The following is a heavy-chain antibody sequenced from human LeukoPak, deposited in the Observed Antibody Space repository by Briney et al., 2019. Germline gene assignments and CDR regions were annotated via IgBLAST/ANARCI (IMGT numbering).Heavy chain of an antibody. Sequence: GGSLRLSCAASGFTFSSYSMNWVRQAPGKGLEWVSSISSGSSYIYYADSVKGRFTISRDNAKNSLYLQMNSLRAEDTAVYYCALDSGSPQYYFYCWGQGTLVTVSS. J-gene: IGHJ4*02. D-gene: IGHD1-26*01. CDR2: ISSGSSYI. CDR1: GFTFSSYS. V-gene: IGHV3-21*01. CDR3: ALDSGSPQYYFYC.